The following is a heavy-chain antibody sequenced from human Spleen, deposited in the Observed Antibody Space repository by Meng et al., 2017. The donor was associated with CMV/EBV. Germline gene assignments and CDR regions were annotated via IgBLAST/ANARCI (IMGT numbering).Heavy chain of an antibody. J-gene: IGHJ4*02. Sequence: SCTASAFTFSSYWMHGVRQATGKGLVWVSRINSDGRTTSYADSVKGRFTISRDNAKDTLYLQMNSLRAEDTAVYYCAVGGGVATRGYWGQGTLVTVSS. CDR3: AVGGGVATRGY. CDR2: INSDGRTT. V-gene: IGHV3-74*01. D-gene: IGHD5-12*01. CDR1: AFTFSSYW.